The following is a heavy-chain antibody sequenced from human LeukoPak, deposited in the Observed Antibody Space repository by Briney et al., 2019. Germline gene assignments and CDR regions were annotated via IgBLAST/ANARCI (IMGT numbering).Heavy chain of an antibody. CDR3: AKYAYNWNAPDGFDM. D-gene: IGHD1-1*01. V-gene: IGHV3-30*18. CDR2: ISSDGSRK. J-gene: IGHJ3*02. Sequence: PGGSLRLSCAASGFTFSSYSMNWVRQAPGKGLEWVAVISSDGSRKHYGDSVRGRFTISRDNSESTLFLQMNSLRTDDTSVYFCAKYAYNWNAPDGFDMWGQGTMVIVSS. CDR1: GFTFSSYS.